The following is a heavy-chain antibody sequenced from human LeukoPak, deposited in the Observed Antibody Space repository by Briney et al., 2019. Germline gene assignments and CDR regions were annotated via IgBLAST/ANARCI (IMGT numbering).Heavy chain of an antibody. CDR1: GFTFSSYA. CDR3: VNTHPDYYDSSGYSFDY. D-gene: IGHD3-22*01. J-gene: IGHJ4*02. V-gene: IGHV3-64D*08. Sequence: GGSLRLSCSASGFTFSSYAMHWVRQAPGKGLEYVSAISSNGGSTYYADSVKGRFTISRDNSKNTLYLQMSSMRAEDTAVYYYVNTHPDYYDSSGYSFDYWGQGTLVTVSS. CDR2: ISSNGGST.